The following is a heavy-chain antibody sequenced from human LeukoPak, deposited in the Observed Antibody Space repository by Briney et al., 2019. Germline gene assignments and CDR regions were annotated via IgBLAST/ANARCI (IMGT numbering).Heavy chain of an antibody. CDR1: GFTFSSSS. V-gene: IGHV3-23*01. Sequence: GGSLGLSCAASGFTFSSSSISWVRQAPGKGLEWVSAITDAVGSTHYADSVKGRFTISSDNSKNTVYLQMNSLRPEDMAVYYCAKEIFSGLLYIDYWGQGTLVTVSS. J-gene: IGHJ4*02. D-gene: IGHD5-12*01. CDR3: AKEIFSGLLYIDY. CDR2: ITDAVGST.